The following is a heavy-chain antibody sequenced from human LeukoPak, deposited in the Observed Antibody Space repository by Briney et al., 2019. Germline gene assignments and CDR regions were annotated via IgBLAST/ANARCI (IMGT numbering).Heavy chain of an antibody. V-gene: IGHV3-7*01. CDR1: GFTFSSYW. Sequence: GGSLRLSCAASGFTFSSYWMSWVRQAPGKGLEWVANIKQDGSEKYYADSVKGRFTISRDNSKNTLYLQMNSLRAEDTAVYYCARRVNYDFWSGYYTGGVEYWGQGTLVTVSS. CDR3: ARRVNYDFWSGYYTGGVEY. J-gene: IGHJ4*02. CDR2: IKQDGSEK. D-gene: IGHD3-3*01.